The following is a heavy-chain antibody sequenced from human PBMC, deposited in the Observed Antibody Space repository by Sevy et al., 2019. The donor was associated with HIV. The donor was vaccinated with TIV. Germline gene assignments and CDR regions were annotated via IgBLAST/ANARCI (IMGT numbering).Heavy chain of an antibody. V-gene: IGHV1-69*13. Sequence: ASVKVSCKASGGTFSSYAISWVRQAPGQGLEWMGGIIPIFGTANYAQKFQGRVTITADESTSTAYMELSSMRSEDTAVYYCARKRGGYYYDSSGYYSYWGQGTLVTVSP. CDR2: IIPIFGTA. CDR3: ARKRGGYYYDSSGYYSY. J-gene: IGHJ4*02. D-gene: IGHD3-22*01. CDR1: GGTFSSYA.